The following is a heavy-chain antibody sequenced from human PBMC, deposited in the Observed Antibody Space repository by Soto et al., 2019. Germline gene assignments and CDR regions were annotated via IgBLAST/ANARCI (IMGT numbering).Heavy chain of an antibody. Sequence: SSETLSLTCSVSGASVTRDGNCWTWIRQPPGKGLEFVASIYHGGSTFYNPSLRSRVTISLDRSKNQFSLKLTSVTAADTAVYYCARELDGYSKFDDWGQGTLVTVSS. V-gene: IGHV4-30-2*01. CDR2: IYHGGST. CDR1: GASVTRDGNC. CDR3: ARELDGYSKFDD. J-gene: IGHJ4*02. D-gene: IGHD5-18*01.